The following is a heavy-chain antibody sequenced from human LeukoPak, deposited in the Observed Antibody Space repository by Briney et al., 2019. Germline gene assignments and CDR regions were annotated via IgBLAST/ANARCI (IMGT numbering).Heavy chain of an antibody. D-gene: IGHD3-10*01. V-gene: IGHV3-23*01. J-gene: IGHJ4*02. CDR3: AFDYASGSYLGFDY. Sequence: GGSLRLSCAASGFTFSTYAMTWVRQAPGKGLEWVSAISESGTSTYYADSVKGRFTISRDNSENTLYLQMNSLRAEDTAVYYCAFDYASGSYLGFDYWGQGTLVTVSS. CDR2: ISESGTST. CDR1: GFTFSTYA.